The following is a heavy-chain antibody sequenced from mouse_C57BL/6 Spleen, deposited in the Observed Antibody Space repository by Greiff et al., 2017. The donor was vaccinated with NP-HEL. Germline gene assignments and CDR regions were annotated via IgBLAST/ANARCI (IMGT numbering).Heavy chain of an antibody. D-gene: IGHD2-2*01. V-gene: IGHV5-17*01. J-gene: IGHJ2*01. Sequence: EVMLVESGGGLVKPGGSLKLSCAASGFTFSDYGMHWVRQAPEKGLEWVAYISSGSSTIYYADTVKGRFTISRDNAKNTLFLQMTSLRSEDTAMYYCARPYGYDGYYFDYWGQSTTLTVSS. CDR2: ISSGSSTI. CDR3: ARPYGYDGYYFDY. CDR1: GFTFSDYG.